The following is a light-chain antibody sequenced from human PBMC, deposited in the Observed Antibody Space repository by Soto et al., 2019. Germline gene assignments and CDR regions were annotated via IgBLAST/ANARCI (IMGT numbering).Light chain of an antibody. J-gene: IGKJ2*01. CDR1: QSVSSN. Sequence: EIVMTQSPATLSVSPGERATLSCRASQSVSSNLAWYQQTPGQAPRLLIYGASTRATGIPARFSGSGSGTEFTLTISSLQSEDFAVYYCQQYNNWPHTFGQGTKLESK. V-gene: IGKV3-15*01. CDR2: GAS. CDR3: QQYNNWPHT.